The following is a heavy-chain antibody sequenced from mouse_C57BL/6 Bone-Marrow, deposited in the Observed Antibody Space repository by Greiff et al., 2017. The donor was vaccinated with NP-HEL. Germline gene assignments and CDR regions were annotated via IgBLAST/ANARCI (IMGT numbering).Heavy chain of an antibody. CDR3: AREKSSYYYGSSPWFAY. CDR1: GYSITSGYY. J-gene: IGHJ3*01. CDR2: ISYDGSN. Sequence: DVHLVESGPGLVKPSQSLSLTCSVTGYSITSGYYWNWIRQFPGNKLEWMGYISYDGSNNYNPSLKNRISITRDTSKNQFFLKLNSVTTEDTATYYCAREKSSYYYGSSPWFAYWGQGTLVTVSA. D-gene: IGHD1-1*01. V-gene: IGHV3-6*01.